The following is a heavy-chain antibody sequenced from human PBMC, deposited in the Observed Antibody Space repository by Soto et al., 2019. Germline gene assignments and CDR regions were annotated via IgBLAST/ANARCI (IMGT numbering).Heavy chain of an antibody. Sequence: ASVKVSCKASGVTFSSYAISWVRRAPGQGLEWMGGIIPIFGTANYAQKFQGRVTITADKSTSTAYMELSSLRSEDTAVYYCARVPYSSGWYFDLWGRGTLVTVSS. V-gene: IGHV1-69*06. CDR3: ARVPYSSGWYFDL. J-gene: IGHJ2*01. CDR1: GVTFSSYA. D-gene: IGHD6-19*01. CDR2: IIPIFGTA.